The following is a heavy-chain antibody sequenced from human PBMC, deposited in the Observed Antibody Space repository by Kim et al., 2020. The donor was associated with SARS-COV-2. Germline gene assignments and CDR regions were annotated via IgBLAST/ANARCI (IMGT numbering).Heavy chain of an antibody. Sequence: SRVTISVDTSKNQFSLKLSSVPAADTAVYYCARRPYCSSNSCYRGNWFDPWGQGTLVTVSS. V-gene: IGHV4-34*01. CDR3: ARRPYCSSNSCYRGNWFDP. J-gene: IGHJ5*02. D-gene: IGHD2-2*02.